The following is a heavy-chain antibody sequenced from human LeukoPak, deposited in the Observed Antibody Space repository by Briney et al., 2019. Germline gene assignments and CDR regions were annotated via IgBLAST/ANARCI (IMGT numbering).Heavy chain of an antibody. CDR1: AYNFANYW. Sequence: GESLKISCKGSAYNFANYWIGWVRQMPGKGLEWVGIIYPGDSDTRYSSSFQGQVTISADKSITTAYLQWSSLKASDTAMYFCAIQYSQGSYFDYWGQGTLVTVSS. V-gene: IGHV5-51*01. J-gene: IGHJ4*02. D-gene: IGHD2-21*01. CDR3: AIQYSQGSYFDY. CDR2: IYPGDSDT.